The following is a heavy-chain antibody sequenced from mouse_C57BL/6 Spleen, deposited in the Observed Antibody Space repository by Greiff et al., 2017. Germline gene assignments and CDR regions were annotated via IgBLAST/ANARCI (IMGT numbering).Heavy chain of an antibody. D-gene: IGHD1-1*01. Sequence: VQLQQSGPELVKPGASVKISCKASGYSFTGYYMHWVKQSSEKSLEWIGEINPSTGGTSYNQKFKGKATLTVDKSSSTAYMQLKSLTSEDSAVYYCARSLRYYAMDYWGQGTSVTVSS. CDR2: INPSTGGT. J-gene: IGHJ4*01. V-gene: IGHV1-43*01. CDR1: GYSFTGYY. CDR3: ARSLRYYAMDY.